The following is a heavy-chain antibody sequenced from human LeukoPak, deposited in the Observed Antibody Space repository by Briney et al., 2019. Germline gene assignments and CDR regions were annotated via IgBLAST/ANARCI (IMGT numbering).Heavy chain of an antibody. D-gene: IGHD4-17*01. Sequence: RAGESLKISCKGSGYSFTSYWIGWVRQMPGKGLEWMGIIYPGDSDTRYSPSFQGQVTISADKSISTAYLQWSSLKASDTAMYCCARLTTVTSSIDYWGQGTLVTVSS. CDR3: ARLTTVTSSIDY. J-gene: IGHJ4*02. CDR1: GYSFTSYW. V-gene: IGHV5-51*01. CDR2: IYPGDSDT.